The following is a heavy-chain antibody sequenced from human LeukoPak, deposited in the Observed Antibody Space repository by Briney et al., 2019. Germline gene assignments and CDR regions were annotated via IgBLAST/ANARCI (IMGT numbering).Heavy chain of an antibody. J-gene: IGHJ4*02. V-gene: IGHV3-21*01. CDR2: ISSSSSYI. CDR3: ARDRLPYGSGSYWKD. Sequence: PGGSLRLSCAASGFTFSSYSMNWVRQAPGKGLEWVSSISSSSSYIYYADSVKGRFTISRDNAKNSLYLQMNSLRAEDTAVYYCARDRLPYGSGSYWKDWGLGTLVTVSS. D-gene: IGHD3-10*01. CDR1: GFTFSSYS.